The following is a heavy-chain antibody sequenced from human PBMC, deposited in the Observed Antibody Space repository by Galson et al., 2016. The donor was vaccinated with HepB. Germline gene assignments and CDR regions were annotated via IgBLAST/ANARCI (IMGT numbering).Heavy chain of an antibody. CDR1: GGSISSSSYY. CDR3: ARQKLYSSSWYILYWFDP. J-gene: IGHJ5*02. CDR2: IYYSGST. Sequence: ETLSLTCTVSGGSISSSSYYWGWIRRPPGKGLEWIGRIYYSGSTFYNPSLKSRVTISVDTSKNQFSLKLSSVTAADTAVYYCARQKLYSSSWYILYWFDPWGQGTLGTVSS. D-gene: IGHD6-13*01. V-gene: IGHV4-39*01.